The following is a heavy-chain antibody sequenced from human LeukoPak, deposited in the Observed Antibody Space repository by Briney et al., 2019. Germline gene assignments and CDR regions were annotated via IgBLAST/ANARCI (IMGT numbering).Heavy chain of an antibody. CDR2: IYYSGST. Sequence: MASQTLYLNCTVSGGSISSGGYYWSWIRQHPGKGLEWIGYIYYSGSTYYNPSLKSRVTISVDTSKNQFSLKLSSVTAADTAVYYCARAVRASGCHDYWGQGTLVTVSS. D-gene: IGHD6-19*01. CDR1: GGSISSGGYY. CDR3: ARAVRASGCHDY. V-gene: IGHV4-31*03. J-gene: IGHJ4*02.